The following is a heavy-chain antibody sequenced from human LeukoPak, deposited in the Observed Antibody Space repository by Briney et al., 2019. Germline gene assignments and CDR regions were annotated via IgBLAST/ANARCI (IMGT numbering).Heavy chain of an antibody. CDR1: GFTFSTYG. V-gene: IGHV3-23*01. D-gene: IGHD4-17*01. CDR2: VSSTGGTT. Sequence: PGGSLRLSCAASGFTFSTYGMSWVRQAPGKGLEWVSAVSSTGGTTYYADSVKGRFTISRDNSKNTLYLQMNSLRAEDTAVYYCAKSGEDYYYYYYYMDVWGKGTTVTVSS. J-gene: IGHJ6*03. CDR3: AKSGEDYYYYYYYMDV.